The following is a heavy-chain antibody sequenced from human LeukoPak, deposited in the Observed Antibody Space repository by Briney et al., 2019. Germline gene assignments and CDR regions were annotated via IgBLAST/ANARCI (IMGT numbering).Heavy chain of an antibody. V-gene: IGHV1-2*02. D-gene: IGHD2-21*01. CDR3: AVAPGDY. CDR2: IDPNSDYT. CDR1: GYTFTDYY. Sequence: ASVKVSCKASGYTFTDYYIHWVRQAPGQGLEWMGWIDPNSDYTFYAQKFQGRVTLTRDTSISTVYMELTTLTSDDTALYYCAVAPGDYWGQGSLVTVSS. J-gene: IGHJ4*02.